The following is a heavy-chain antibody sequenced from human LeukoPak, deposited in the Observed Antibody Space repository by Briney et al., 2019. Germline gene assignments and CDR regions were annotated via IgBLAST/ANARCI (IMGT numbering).Heavy chain of an antibody. CDR3: ASKEWFGELPDY. Sequence: PGGSLRLSCAASGFTFSSYSMNWVRQAPGEGLEWVSSISSSSSYIYYADSVKGRFTISRDNAKNSLYLQMNSLRAEDTAVYYCASKEWFGELPDYWGQGTLVTVSS. D-gene: IGHD3-10*01. J-gene: IGHJ4*02. CDR2: ISSSSSYI. CDR1: GFTFSSYS. V-gene: IGHV3-21*01.